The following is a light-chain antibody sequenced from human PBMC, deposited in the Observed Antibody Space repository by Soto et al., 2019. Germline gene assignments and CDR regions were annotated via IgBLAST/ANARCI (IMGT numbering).Light chain of an antibody. Sequence: QSALTQPASVSGSPGQSITISCTGTSSDVGTYNYVSWFQQHPGKVPKLILYEVSSRPSGVSNRFSGSKSGNTASLTISGLQAEDEADYYCSSYTSSSTVLFGGGTKVTVL. CDR2: EVS. CDR1: SSDVGTYNY. J-gene: IGLJ2*01. V-gene: IGLV2-14*01. CDR3: SSYTSSSTVL.